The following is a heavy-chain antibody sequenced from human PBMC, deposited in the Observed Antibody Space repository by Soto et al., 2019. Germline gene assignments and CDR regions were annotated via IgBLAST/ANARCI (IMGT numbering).Heavy chain of an antibody. D-gene: IGHD4-4*01. CDR1: GGSICSYY. J-gene: IGHJ5*02. Sequence: HSETLSLTCTVSGGSICSYYWSWIRQPPGKGLEWIGYIYYSGSTNYNPSLKSRVTISVDTSKNQFSLKLSSVTAADTAVYYCARQSYSNYDWFDPWGQGTLVTVSS. CDR3: ARQSYSNYDWFDP. V-gene: IGHV4-59*08. CDR2: IYYSGST.